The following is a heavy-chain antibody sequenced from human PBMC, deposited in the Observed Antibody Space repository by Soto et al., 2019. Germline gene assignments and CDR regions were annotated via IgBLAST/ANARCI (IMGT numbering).Heavy chain of an antibody. Sequence: EVQLVGSGGGLVQPGGSLRLSCDASGFTFSNYAMTWVRQAPGKGLEWVSGLSGSGGSTYYADSVKGRFTISRDNSKNTLYLQMDSLRAEDTAVYYCAKDLSDTSMVRVPVYWGQGTLVTVSS. V-gene: IGHV3-23*04. CDR1: GFTFSNYA. D-gene: IGHD5-18*01. J-gene: IGHJ4*02. CDR2: LSGSGGST. CDR3: AKDLSDTSMVRVPVY.